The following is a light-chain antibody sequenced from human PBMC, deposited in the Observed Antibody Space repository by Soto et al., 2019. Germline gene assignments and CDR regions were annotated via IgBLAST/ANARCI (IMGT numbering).Light chain of an antibody. CDR1: RSDVGGYNF. Sequence: QSVLTQPASVSGSPGQSITVSCTGTRSDVGGYNFVSWYQQHPGKAPKLLIFEVTNRPSGVSDRFSGSKSGNTASLTISGLQAEDEADYYCGSYTRSSTYVFGSGTK. V-gene: IGLV2-14*01. CDR2: EVT. J-gene: IGLJ1*01. CDR3: GSYTRSSTYV.